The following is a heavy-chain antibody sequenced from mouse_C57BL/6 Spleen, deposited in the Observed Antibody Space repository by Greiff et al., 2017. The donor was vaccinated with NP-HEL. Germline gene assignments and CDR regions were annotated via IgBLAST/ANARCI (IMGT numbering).Heavy chain of an antibody. CDR1: GFTFSDYG. CDR2: ISSGSSTI. Sequence: DAKLVESGGGLVKPGGSLKLSCAASGFTFSDYGMHWVRQAPEKGLEWVAYISSGSSTIYYADTVKGRFTISRDNAKNTLFLQMTSLRSEDTAMYYCARIHYGYGYAMDYWGQGTSVTVSS. CDR3: ARIHYGYGYAMDY. V-gene: IGHV5-17*01. J-gene: IGHJ4*01. D-gene: IGHD2-2*01.